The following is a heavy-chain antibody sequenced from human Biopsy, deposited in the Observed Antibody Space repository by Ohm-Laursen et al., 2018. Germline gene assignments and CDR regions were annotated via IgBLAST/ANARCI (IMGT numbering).Heavy chain of an antibody. CDR1: GFNFDDYT. Sequence: SLRLSCAASGFNFDDYTMHWIRQGPGKGLEWVAGLTWNSGTIAYAGSVRGRFTISRGNAKNSLYLQMNNLTSEDTALYYCVRSLRNYDFLDSWGQGTLVSVSS. D-gene: IGHD3-16*01. V-gene: IGHV3-9*01. J-gene: IGHJ4*02. CDR2: LTWNSGTI. CDR3: VRSLRNYDFLDS.